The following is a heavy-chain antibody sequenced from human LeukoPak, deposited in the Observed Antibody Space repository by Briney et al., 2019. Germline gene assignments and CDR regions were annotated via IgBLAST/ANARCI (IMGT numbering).Heavy chain of an antibody. D-gene: IGHD2-2*01. CDR1: GGTFSSYA. J-gene: IGHJ6*03. V-gene: IGHV1-69*01. Sequence: SVKVSCKASGGTFSSYAISWVRQAPGQGLEWMGGVIPIFGTANYAQKFQGRVTITADESTSTAYMELCSLRSEDTAVYYCARSPIVEVTPNYYYYMDVWGKGTTVTVSS. CDR3: ARSPIVEVTPNYYYYMDV. CDR2: VIPIFGTA.